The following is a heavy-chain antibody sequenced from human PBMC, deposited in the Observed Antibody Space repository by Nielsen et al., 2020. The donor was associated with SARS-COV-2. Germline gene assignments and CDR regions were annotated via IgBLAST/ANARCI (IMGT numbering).Heavy chain of an antibody. Sequence: GESLKISCAASGFTFSSYAMHWVRQAPGKGLEWVAVIWYDGSNKYYADSVKGRFTISRDNSKNTLYLQMNSLRAEDTALYYCAIAGGDLGYWGQGTLVTVSS. J-gene: IGHJ4*02. D-gene: IGHD2-21*02. CDR2: IWYDGSNK. CDR1: GFTFSSYA. V-gene: IGHV3-30*04. CDR3: AIAGGDLGY.